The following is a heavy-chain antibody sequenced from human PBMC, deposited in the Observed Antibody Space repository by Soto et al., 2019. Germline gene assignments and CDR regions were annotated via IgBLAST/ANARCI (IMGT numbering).Heavy chain of an antibody. J-gene: IGHJ4*02. CDR3: ARGRGTVTTVTTHLDY. D-gene: IGHD4-17*01. CDR1: GGSISSGGYY. CDR2: IYYSGST. V-gene: IGHV4-31*03. Sequence: QVQLQESGPGLVKPSQTLSLTCTVSGGSISSGGYYWSWIRQHPGKGLEWIGYIYYSGSTYYNPSLKSRVTISVDTSKNQFCRKLSSVTAADTAVYYCARGRGTVTTVTTHLDYWGQGTLVTVSS.